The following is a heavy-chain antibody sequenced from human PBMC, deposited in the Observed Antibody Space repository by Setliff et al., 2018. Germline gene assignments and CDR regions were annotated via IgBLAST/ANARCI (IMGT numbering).Heavy chain of an antibody. D-gene: IGHD1-26*01. Sequence: GGSLRLSCAASGFTFSSYSMNWVRQAPGKGLEWVSAISGSGDSTYYADSVKGRFTISRDNSNNALYLQMNSLRAEDTAIYYCAKGGYSGSHYFDYWGQGTLVTVSS. CDR2: ISGSGDST. CDR1: GFTFSSYS. V-gene: IGHV3-23*01. J-gene: IGHJ4*02. CDR3: AKGGYSGSHYFDY.